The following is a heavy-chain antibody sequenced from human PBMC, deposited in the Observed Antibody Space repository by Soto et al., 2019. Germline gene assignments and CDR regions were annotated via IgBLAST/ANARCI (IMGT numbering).Heavy chain of an antibody. CDR1: GFTFSSYG. D-gene: IGHD2-2*01. CDR3: AKDRYCSSTSCYYGMDV. CDR2: ISYDGSNK. V-gene: IGHV3-30*18. Sequence: GGSLRLSCAASGFTFSSYGMHWVRQAPGKGLEWVAVISYDGSNKYYADSVKGRFTISRDNSKNTLYLQMNSLRAEDTAVYYCAKDRYCSSTSCYYGMDVWGQGTTVTVSS. J-gene: IGHJ6*02.